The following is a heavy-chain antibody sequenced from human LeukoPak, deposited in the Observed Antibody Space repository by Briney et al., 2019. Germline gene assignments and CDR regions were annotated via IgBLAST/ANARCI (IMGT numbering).Heavy chain of an antibody. CDR2: ISAYNGNT. V-gene: IGHV1-18*01. J-gene: IGHJ4*02. CDR1: GYTFTSYG. D-gene: IGHD3-10*01. CDR3: ARVWKGNYYGSGSYSPFDY. Sequence: ASVKASCKASGYTFTSYGISWVRQAPGQGLEWMGWISAYNGNTNYAQKLQGRVTMTTDTSTSTAYMELRSLRSDDTAVYYCARVWKGNYYGSGSYSPFDYWGQGTLVTVSS.